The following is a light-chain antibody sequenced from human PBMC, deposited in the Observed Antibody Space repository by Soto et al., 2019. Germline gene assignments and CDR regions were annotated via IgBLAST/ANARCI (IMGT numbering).Light chain of an antibody. CDR1: QGISSY. CDR3: QQLNSYPRT. V-gene: IGKV1-9*01. J-gene: IGKJ1*01. Sequence: IQLTQSPSSLSASVGDRVTIACRASQGISSYLAWYQQKSGKAPKLLIYAASTLQSGVPSRFSGSGSGTDFTLTISSLQPEDFATHYCQQLNSYPRTFGQGTQVDIX. CDR2: AAS.